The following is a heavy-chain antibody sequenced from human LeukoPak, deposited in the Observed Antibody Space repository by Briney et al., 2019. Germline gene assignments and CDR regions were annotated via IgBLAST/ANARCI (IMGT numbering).Heavy chain of an antibody. Sequence: GGSLRLSCSASGFTFSSYWMTWVRQVPGKGLEWVSNINRDGSVIHYMDSVKGRFTISRDNAKNSLYLQMNSLRAEDTAVYYCAREPSYSSLSGQTEFDPWGQGTLVTVSS. CDR1: GFTFSSYW. D-gene: IGHD6-13*01. CDR3: AREPSYSSLSGQTEFDP. J-gene: IGHJ5*02. V-gene: IGHV3-7*01. CDR2: INRDGSVI.